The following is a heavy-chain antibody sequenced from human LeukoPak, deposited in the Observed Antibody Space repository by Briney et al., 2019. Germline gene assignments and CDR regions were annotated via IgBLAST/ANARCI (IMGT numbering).Heavy chain of an antibody. V-gene: IGHV3-23*01. CDR3: AKEQRDYYDSSGFDY. D-gene: IGHD3-22*01. CDR1: GFTFSSYA. J-gene: IGHJ4*02. Sequence: GGSLRLSCAASGFTFSSYAMSWVRQAPGKGLEWVSALSDSGGSTYYADSVKGRFTISRDNSKNTLYLQMNSLRAEDTAVYYCAKEQRDYYDSSGFDYWGQGTLVTVSS. CDR2: LSDSGGST.